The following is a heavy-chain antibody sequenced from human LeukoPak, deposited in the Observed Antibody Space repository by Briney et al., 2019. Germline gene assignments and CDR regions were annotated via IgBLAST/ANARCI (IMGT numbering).Heavy chain of an antibody. Sequence: SETLSLTCTVSGGSINTYYWSWLRQPPGKGLEWIGEINHSGSTNYNPSLKSRVTISVDTSKNQFSLKLSSVTAADTAVYYCARGRIVVVPAALGFDPWGQGTLVTVSS. CDR3: ARGRIVVVPAALGFDP. J-gene: IGHJ5*02. V-gene: IGHV4-34*01. CDR1: GGSINTYY. CDR2: INHSGST. D-gene: IGHD2-2*01.